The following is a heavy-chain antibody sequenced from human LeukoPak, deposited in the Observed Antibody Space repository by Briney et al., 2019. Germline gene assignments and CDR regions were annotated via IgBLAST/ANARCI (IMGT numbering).Heavy chain of an antibody. CDR3: ARIGGYYDSSGYYYFDY. V-gene: IGHV4-34*01. CDR2: INHSGST. Sequence: PSETLSLTCAVYGGSFSGYYWSWIRQPPGKGLEWIGEINHSGSTNYNPSLKSRVTISVDTSKNQFSLKLSSVTAADTAVYYCARIGGYYDSSGYYYFDYWGQGTLVTVSS. CDR1: GGSFSGYY. D-gene: IGHD3-22*01. J-gene: IGHJ4*02.